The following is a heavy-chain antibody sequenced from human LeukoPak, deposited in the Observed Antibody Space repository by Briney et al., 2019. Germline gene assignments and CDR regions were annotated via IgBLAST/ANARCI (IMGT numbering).Heavy chain of an antibody. CDR3: ARDLYYYGSGSYPFDY. CDR1: GYTFTSYG. CDR2: ISAYDGNT. V-gene: IGHV1-18*01. D-gene: IGHD3-10*01. J-gene: IGHJ4*02. Sequence: ASVKVSCKASGYTFTSYGISWVRQAPGQGLEWMGWISAYDGNTNYAQKLQGRVTMTTDTSTSTAYMELRSLRSDDTAVYYCARDLYYYGSGSYPFDYWGQGTLVTVSS.